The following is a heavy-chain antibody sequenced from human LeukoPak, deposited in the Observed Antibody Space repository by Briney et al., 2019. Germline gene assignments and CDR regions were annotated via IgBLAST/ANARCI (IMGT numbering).Heavy chain of an antibody. D-gene: IGHD6-6*01. CDR3: ARRSRSSTTYFDY. CDR2: IYYSGSS. V-gene: IGHV4-39*01. Sequence: PSETLSLTCTVSGGSISNSTYYWVWIRQPPGKGLEWIGTIYYSGSSFYNPSLKSRVTMSVDTSKNQLSLKVSSVTAADTAVYYCARRSRSSTTYFDYWGQGNLVTVSS. CDR1: GGSISNSTYY. J-gene: IGHJ4*02.